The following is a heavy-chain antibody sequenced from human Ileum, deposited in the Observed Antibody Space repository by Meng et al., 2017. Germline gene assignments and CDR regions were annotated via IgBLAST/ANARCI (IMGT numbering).Heavy chain of an antibody. CDR1: GGSISSGSYY. J-gene: IGHJ5*02. CDR2: IYTSGST. CDR3: ARSSSHRFDP. Sequence: QVQLQESGPGLVKPSQTLSLTCTVSGGSISSGSYYWSWIRQPAGKGLEWIGRIYTSGSTNYNPSLKSRVTISIDTSKNQFSLNLSSVTATDTAVYYCARSSSHRFDPWGQGTLVTVSS. V-gene: IGHV4-61*02.